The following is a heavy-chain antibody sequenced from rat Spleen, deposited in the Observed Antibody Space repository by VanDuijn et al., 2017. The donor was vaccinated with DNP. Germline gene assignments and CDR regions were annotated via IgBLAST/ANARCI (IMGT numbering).Heavy chain of an antibody. CDR3: ARSGDDNWFAH. CDR1: GFTFSTYW. Sequence: EVQLVESGGDLVRPGRSLKLSCVASGFTFSTYWMFWIRQAPGKGLEWVAAMTSSGDTTYYPDSVKGRFTISRDFAENVVYLQMNSLRSEDTATYYCARSGDDNWFAHWGQGTLVTVSS. CDR2: MTSSGDTT. D-gene: IGHD1-1*01. V-gene: IGHV5-31*01. J-gene: IGHJ3*01.